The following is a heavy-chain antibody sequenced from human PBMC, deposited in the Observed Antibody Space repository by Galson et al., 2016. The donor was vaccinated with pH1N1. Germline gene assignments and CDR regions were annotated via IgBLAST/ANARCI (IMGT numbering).Heavy chain of an antibody. CDR1: GGTFSSYA. Sequence: SVKVSCKAFGGTFSSYAITWVRQAPGQGLEWMGGVIPVFGTTHYAPKFQGRVTITAGESMSTAYMELSSQNSDDTGVYYGARGEGCCSGNNGYCAFEIWGQGTMVTVPS. CDR3: ARGEGCCSGNNGYCAFEI. D-gene: IGHD2-15*01. V-gene: IGHV1-69*13. CDR2: VIPVFGTT. J-gene: IGHJ3*02.